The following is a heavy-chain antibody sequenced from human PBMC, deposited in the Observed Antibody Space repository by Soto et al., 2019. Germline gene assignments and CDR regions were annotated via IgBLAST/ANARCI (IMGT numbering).Heavy chain of an antibody. CDR2: ISGSGGST. Sequence: EVQLLESGGGLVQPGGSLRLSCAASGFTFSSYAMSWVRQAPGKGLEWVSAISGSGGSTYYADSVKGRFTISRDNSKNTLYLQMNSLRAEDTAVYYCAREVRGREYSYGYYYYYGMDVWGQGTTVTVSS. J-gene: IGHJ6*02. V-gene: IGHV3-23*01. CDR3: AREVRGREYSYGYYYYYGMDV. CDR1: GFTFSSYA. D-gene: IGHD5-18*01.